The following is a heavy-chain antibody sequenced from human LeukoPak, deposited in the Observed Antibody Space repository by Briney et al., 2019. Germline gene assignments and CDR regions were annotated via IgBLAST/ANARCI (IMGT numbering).Heavy chain of an antibody. CDR1: GDSVSTAGYY. V-gene: IGHV4-61*08. CDR3: ARSTPLTTYYF. CDR2: IHYSGST. Sequence: PSETLSLTCTVSGDSVSTAGYYWSWIRQPPGKGLEWIGYIHYSGSTNYSPSLKSRVTISVDPSKNQFSLKLSSVTAADTAVYSCARSTPLTTYYFCGQGPLVPVSS. J-gene: IGHJ1*01. D-gene: IGHD2/OR15-2a*01.